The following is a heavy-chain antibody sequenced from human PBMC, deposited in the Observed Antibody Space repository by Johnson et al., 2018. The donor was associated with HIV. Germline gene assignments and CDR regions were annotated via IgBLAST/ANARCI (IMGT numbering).Heavy chain of an antibody. CDR1: GFTVSSNY. V-gene: IGHV3-66*01. CDR2: IYSGGST. J-gene: IGHJ3*02. Sequence: VQLVESGGGLVQPGGSLRLSCAASGFTVSSNYMSWVRQAPGKGLEWVSVIYSGGSTYYADSVKGRFTISRDNSKNTLYLQMNSLRAADTAVYYCARAPLYYYDSPSHAFDIWGQGTMVTVSS. CDR3: ARAPLYYYDSPSHAFDI. D-gene: IGHD3-22*01.